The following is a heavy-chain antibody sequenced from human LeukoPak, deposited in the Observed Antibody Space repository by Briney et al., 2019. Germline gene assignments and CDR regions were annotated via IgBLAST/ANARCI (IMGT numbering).Heavy chain of an antibody. J-gene: IGHJ5*02. D-gene: IGHD3-10*01. V-gene: IGHV4-39*01. CDR3: ARRVGSGTYYKGHFDP. CDR2: IYYSGSI. CDR1: GGSISSNSFY. Sequence: ASETLSLTCTVSGGSISSNSFYWGWIRQPPGKGLEWIGSIYYSGSIYYNPSLKSRVTISVDTSKNQFSLKLSSVTAADTAVYYCARRVGSGTYYKGHFDPRGQGTLVTVSS.